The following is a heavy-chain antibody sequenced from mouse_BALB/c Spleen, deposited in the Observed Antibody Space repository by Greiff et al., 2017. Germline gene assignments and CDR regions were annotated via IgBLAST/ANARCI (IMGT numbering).Heavy chain of an antibody. Sequence: EVQGVESGGGLVQPGGSLKLSCAASGFTFSSYGMSWVRQTPDKRLELVATINSNGGSTYYPDSVKGRFTISRDNAKNTLYQQMSSLKSEDTAMYYCARGDWVYAMDYWGQGTSVTVSS. CDR1: GFTFSSYG. D-gene: IGHD4-1*01. J-gene: IGHJ4*01. V-gene: IGHV5-6-3*01. CDR3: ARGDWVYAMDY. CDR2: INSNGGST.